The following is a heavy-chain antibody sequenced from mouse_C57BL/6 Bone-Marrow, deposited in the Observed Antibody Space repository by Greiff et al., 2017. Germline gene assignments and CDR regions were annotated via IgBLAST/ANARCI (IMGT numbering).Heavy chain of an antibody. V-gene: IGHV1-55*01. J-gene: IGHJ3*01. CDR1: GYTFTSYW. CDR2: IYPGSGST. D-gene: IGHD2-12*01. Sequence: QVQLQQPGAELVKPGASVKMSCKASGYTFTSYWITWVKQRPGQGLEWIGDIYPGSGSTNYNEKFKGKATLTVDKSSSTASMQLSSRTSADSAVYYCARDSFCAYWGPGTLVTVSA. CDR3: ARDSFCAY.